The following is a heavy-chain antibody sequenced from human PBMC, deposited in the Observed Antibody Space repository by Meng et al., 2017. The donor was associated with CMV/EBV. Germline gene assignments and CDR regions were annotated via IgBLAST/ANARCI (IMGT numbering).Heavy chain of an antibody. CDR2: ISSSGRTI. CDR3: ARIGDSSGYYPHLGY. V-gene: IGHV3-11*01. J-gene: IGHJ4*02. Sequence: SGFTFSDYDVTWIRQAPGEGLEWISYISSSGRTIFYADSVKGRFTISRDNAKNSLSLQMNSLRAEDTAVYYCARIGDSSGYYPHLGYWGQGTLVTVSS. CDR1: GFTFSDYD. D-gene: IGHD3-22*01.